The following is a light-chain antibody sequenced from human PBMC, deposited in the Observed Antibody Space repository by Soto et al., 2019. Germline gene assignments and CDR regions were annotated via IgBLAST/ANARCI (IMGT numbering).Light chain of an antibody. CDR1: QSISTY. CDR3: QQTYSTPAT. V-gene: IGKV1-39*01. J-gene: IGKJ1*01. Sequence: DIQMTQSPSSLSASVGDRVTITCRASQSISTYLNWYQHKPGKAPNLLIYAASTLQSGVPSSFSASGSGTDFTLTISSLQPEDVAAYDCQQTYSTPATFGQGTKVEIK. CDR2: AAS.